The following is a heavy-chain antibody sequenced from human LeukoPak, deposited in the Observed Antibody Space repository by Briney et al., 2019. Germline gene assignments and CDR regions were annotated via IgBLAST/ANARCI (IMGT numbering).Heavy chain of an antibody. V-gene: IGHV3-30*02. D-gene: IGHD2-8*01. CDR3: AKDGSGQCTYFDY. Sequence: PGGSLRLSCAASGFTFSTYGMHWVRQAPGKGLEWVAFIRYDGSSKYYTDSMKGRFTISRDNSKSTLYLQMNSLRAEDTAVYYCAKDGSGQCTYFDYWGQGTLVTVSS. CDR2: IRYDGSSK. CDR1: GFTFSTYG. J-gene: IGHJ4*02.